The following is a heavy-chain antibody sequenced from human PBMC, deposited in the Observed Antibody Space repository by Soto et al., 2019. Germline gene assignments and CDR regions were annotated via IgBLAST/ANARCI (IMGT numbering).Heavy chain of an antibody. Sequence: QVQLVQSGAEVRQPASSVKVSCKTSGGTFSSYAISWVRQAPGQGLEWMGGIVPIVDTSTYAQKFQGRVTITADESTSTAYMELSSLRSADTAIYYCVRVVAIPGYPDNWGQGTLFTVSS. D-gene: IGHD5-12*01. CDR2: IVPIVDTS. CDR1: GGTFSSYA. V-gene: IGHV1-69*12. CDR3: VRVVAIPGYPDN. J-gene: IGHJ4*02.